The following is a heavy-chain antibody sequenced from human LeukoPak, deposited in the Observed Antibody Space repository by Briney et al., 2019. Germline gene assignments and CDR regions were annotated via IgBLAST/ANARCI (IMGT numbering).Heavy chain of an antibody. V-gene: IGHV1-8*01. Sequence: ASVKVSCKASGYTFTSYDINWVRQATGQGLEWMGWMNPNSGNTGYAQKFQGRVTMTRNTSISTAYMELSSLRSEDTAVYYCARGVPKRWEHRYYFDYWSQGTLVAVSA. J-gene: IGHJ4*02. CDR3: ARGVPKRWEHRYYFDY. D-gene: IGHD5-24*01. CDR1: GYTFTSYD. CDR2: MNPNSGNT.